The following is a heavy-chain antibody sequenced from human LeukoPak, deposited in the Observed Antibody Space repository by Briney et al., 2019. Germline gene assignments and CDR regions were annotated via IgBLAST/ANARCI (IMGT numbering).Heavy chain of an antibody. D-gene: IGHD3-10*01. J-gene: IGHJ4*02. Sequence: SETLSLTCTVSGGSISSYYWSWIRQPPGKGLEWIGYIYYSGSTNYNPSLKSRVTMSVDTSKNQFSLKLSSVTAADTAVYYCARASAYYYGSGSYYIHDYWGQGTLVTVSS. CDR2: IYYSGST. V-gene: IGHV4-59*12. CDR3: ARASAYYYGSGSYYIHDY. CDR1: GGSISSYY.